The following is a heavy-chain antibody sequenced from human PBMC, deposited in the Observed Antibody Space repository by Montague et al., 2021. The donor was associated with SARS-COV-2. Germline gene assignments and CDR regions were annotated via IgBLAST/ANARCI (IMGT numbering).Heavy chain of an antibody. CDR1: GGSISSSSYY. CDR3: ARLVETYYYYYGMDV. D-gene: IGHD4-23*01. CDR2: IYYSGST. J-gene: IGHJ6*02. Sequence: SETLSLTCTVSGGSISSSSYYWGWIRQPPGKGLEWIGSIYYSGSTYYNPSLKSRVTKSVDTSKNQFSLKLSSVTAADTAVYYCARLVETYYYYYGMDVWGQGTTVTVSS. V-gene: IGHV4-39*01.